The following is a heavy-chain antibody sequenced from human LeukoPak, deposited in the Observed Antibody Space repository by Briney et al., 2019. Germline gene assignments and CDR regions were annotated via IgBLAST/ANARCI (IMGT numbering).Heavy chain of an antibody. CDR1: GFTFSDHY. CDR3: ANSPERIWFGERGGDY. D-gene: IGHD3-10*01. Sequence: GGSLRLSCAASGFTFSDHYMDWVRQAPGKGLEWVGRTRNKANSYTTEYAASVKGRFTISRDDSKNSLYLQMNSLKTEDTAVYYCANSPERIWFGERGGDYWGQGTLVTVSS. J-gene: IGHJ4*02. CDR2: TRNKANSYTT. V-gene: IGHV3-72*01.